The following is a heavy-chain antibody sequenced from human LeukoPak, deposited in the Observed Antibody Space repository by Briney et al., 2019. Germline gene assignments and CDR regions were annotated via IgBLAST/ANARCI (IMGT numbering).Heavy chain of an antibody. CDR3: ARARYGSGGYFFDF. D-gene: IGHD3-10*01. J-gene: IGHJ4*02. CDR2: IKQDGSEI. Sequence: GGSLRLSCAASGFNFNSYWMSWVRQAPGKGLECVAIIKQDGSEISFADSVKGRFTISRDNAKSSLYLQMNSLRGEDTAMYYCARARYGSGGYFFDFWGQGTLVTVSS. CDR1: GFNFNSYW. V-gene: IGHV3-7*04.